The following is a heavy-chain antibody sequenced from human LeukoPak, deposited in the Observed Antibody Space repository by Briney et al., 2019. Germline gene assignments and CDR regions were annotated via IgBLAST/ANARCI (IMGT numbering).Heavy chain of an antibody. CDR1: GYTFTGYY. CDR3: ARALLTADAFDI. J-gene: IGHJ3*02. D-gene: IGHD7-27*01. V-gene: IGHV1-2*02. CDR2: FDPNSGGT. Sequence: ASVKVSCKASGYTFTGYYINWVGQAPGQGLEWMGWFDPNSGGTNYAQKFQARVTMTRDTSISTAYMELRSLRSDDTAVYYCARALLTADAFDIWGQGTMVTVSS.